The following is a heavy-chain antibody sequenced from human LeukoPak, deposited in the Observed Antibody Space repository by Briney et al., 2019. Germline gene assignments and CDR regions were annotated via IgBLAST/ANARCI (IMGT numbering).Heavy chain of an antibody. CDR3: ARLKQQLVIVWFDP. CDR2: IYHSGST. J-gene: IGHJ5*02. CDR1: GYSISSGYY. D-gene: IGHD6-13*01. V-gene: IGHV4-38-2*01. Sequence: KPSETLSLTCAVSGYSISSGYYWGWIRQPPGKGLGWIGSIYHSGSTYYNPSLKSRVTISVDTSKNQFSLKLSSVTAADTAVYYCARLKQQLVIVWFDPWGQGTLVTVSS.